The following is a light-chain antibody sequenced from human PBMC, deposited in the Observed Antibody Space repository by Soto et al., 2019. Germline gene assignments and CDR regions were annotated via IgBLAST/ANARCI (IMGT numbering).Light chain of an antibody. Sequence: QSARTQPASVSGSPGQSITISCTGTSSDVGGYNYVSWYQQHPGKAPKLMIYEVSNRPSGVSNRFSGSKSGNTASLTISGLQAEDEADYYCSSYTSSSTYVFGTGTKV. V-gene: IGLV2-14*01. J-gene: IGLJ1*01. CDR2: EVS. CDR1: SSDVGGYNY. CDR3: SSYTSSSTYV.